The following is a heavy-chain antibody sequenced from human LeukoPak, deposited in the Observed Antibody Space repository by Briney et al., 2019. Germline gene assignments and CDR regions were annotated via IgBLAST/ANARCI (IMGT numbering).Heavy chain of an antibody. CDR3: ARVFLATGYYFDY. CDR2: IIPIFGTA. CDR1: GGTFSSYA. J-gene: IGHJ4*02. D-gene: IGHD1-26*01. Sequence: ASVKVSCKASGGTFSSYAISWVRQAPGQGLEWMGGIIPIFGTANYAQKFQGRVTITADESTSTAYMELSSLRSEDTAVYYCARVFLATGYYFDYWGQGTLVTVSS. V-gene: IGHV1-69*13.